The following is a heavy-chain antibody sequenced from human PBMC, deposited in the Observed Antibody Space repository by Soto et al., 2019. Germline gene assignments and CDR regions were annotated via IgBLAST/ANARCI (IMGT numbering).Heavy chain of an antibody. CDR2: IWYDGSKK. CDR3: TRGGSLYDRTKGDY. J-gene: IGHJ4*02. V-gene: IGHV3-33*03. CDR1: GFTFSSYG. Sequence: QVQLVESGGGVVQAGRSLRLSCEASGFTFSSYGMHWVRQAPGKGLEWLAVIWYDGSKKHYGDSVKGRFTISRDNAKNSLFLQMNSLRVEDTAVYSCTRGGSLYDRTKGDYWGPGTQVTVSS. D-gene: IGHD3-16*01.